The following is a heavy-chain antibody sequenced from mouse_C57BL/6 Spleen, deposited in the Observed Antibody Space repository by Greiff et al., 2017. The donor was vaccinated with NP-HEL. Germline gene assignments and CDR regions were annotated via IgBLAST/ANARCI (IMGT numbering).Heavy chain of an antibody. D-gene: IGHD2-3*01. CDR3: AKDAIYDYGAMDY. J-gene: IGHJ4*01. CDR2: INPSNGGT. V-gene: IGHV1-53*01. CDR1: GYTFTSYW. Sequence: VQLQQSGTELVKPGASVKLSCKASGYTFTSYWMHWVKQRPGQGLEWIGNINPSNGGTNYNEKFKSKATLTVDKSSSTAYMQLSSLTSEDSAVYYCAKDAIYDYGAMDYWGQGTSVTVSS.